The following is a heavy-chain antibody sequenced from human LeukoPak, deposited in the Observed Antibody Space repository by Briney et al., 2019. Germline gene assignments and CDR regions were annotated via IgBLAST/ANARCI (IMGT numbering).Heavy chain of an antibody. J-gene: IGHJ4*02. CDR2: INHSGYT. CDR3: TRMTTGHDY. CDR1: GVSFNDYY. V-gene: IGHV4-34*01. D-gene: IGHD4-17*01. Sequence: DPSETLSLTCAVSGVSFNDYYWSWVRQTPGKGLEWIGEINHSGYTNDSPSLKSRVTLSIDTSRKQFSLNLRSVTVAASGIYYCTRMTTGHDYWGQGTLVTVSS.